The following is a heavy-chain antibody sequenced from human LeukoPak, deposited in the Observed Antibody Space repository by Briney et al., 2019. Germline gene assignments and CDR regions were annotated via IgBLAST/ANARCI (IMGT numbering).Heavy chain of an antibody. CDR1: GFTFSSYG. D-gene: IGHD7-27*01. Sequence: GGSLRLSCAASGFTFSSYGMHWVRQAPGKGLEGVAGISYDENNKYYAASVKGRFTISRDNSKNALYLQMNSLRAEDTAVYYCAKDLLTGNDAFDIWGQGTMVTVPS. V-gene: IGHV3-30*18. CDR3: AKDLLTGNDAFDI. CDR2: ISYDENNK. J-gene: IGHJ3*02.